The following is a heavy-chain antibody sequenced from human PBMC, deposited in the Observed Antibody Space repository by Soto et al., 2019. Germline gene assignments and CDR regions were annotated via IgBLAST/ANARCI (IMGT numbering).Heavy chain of an antibody. CDR1: GGSISGYY. V-gene: IGHV4-59*01. D-gene: IGHD3-22*01. J-gene: IGHJ5*02. CDR3: ARAGYYYDSSGQSGWFDP. CDR2: IHYSGST. Sequence: SETLSLTCTVSGGSISGYYWSWIRQSPGKGLEWIGYIHYSGSTNYNPPLKSRVTISVDTSKNQLSLKLSSVTAADTAVYYCARAGYYYDSSGQSGWFDPWGQGTLVTVSS.